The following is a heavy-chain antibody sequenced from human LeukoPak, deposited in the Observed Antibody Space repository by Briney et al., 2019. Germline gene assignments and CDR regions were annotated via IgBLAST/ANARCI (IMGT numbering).Heavy chain of an antibody. V-gene: IGHV3-21*01. CDR3: ARVGAVAGTGDY. CDR2: ISSSSSYI. D-gene: IGHD6-19*01. Sequence: GGSLRLSCAASGFTFSSYSMNWVRQAPGKGLEWVSSISSSSSYIYYADSVKGRFTISRDNAKNSLYLQMNSLRAEDTAVYYCARVGAVAGTGDYWGQGTLVTVSS. J-gene: IGHJ4*02. CDR1: GFTFSSYS.